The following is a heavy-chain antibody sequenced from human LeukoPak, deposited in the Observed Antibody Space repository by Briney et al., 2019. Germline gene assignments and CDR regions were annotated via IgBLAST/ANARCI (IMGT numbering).Heavy chain of an antibody. V-gene: IGHV3-23*01. Sequence: GGSLRLSCAASGFTFSSYAMSWVRQAPGKGLEWVSSLRGNGGSTEYVDSVRGRFVISRDNSRNTLYLQMNSLRAEDTAVYYCAKSVTAAGTYAFDIWGQGSVVTVSS. CDR1: GFTFSSYA. D-gene: IGHD6-13*01. CDR3: AKSVTAAGTYAFDI. J-gene: IGHJ3*02. CDR2: LRGNGGST.